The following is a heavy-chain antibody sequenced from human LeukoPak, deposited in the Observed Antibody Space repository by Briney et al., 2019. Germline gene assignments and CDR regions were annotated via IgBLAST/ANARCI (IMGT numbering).Heavy chain of an antibody. CDR3: ARARILTGYSPSDY. D-gene: IGHD3-9*01. CDR1: GGSFSGYY. V-gene: IGHV4-34*01. Sequence: SETLSLTCAVYGGSFSGYYWSWLRQPPGKGLEWLGEINHSGSTNYNPSLKSRVTISVDTSKNQFSLKLSSVTAADTAVHYCARARILTGYSPSDYWGQGTLVTVSS. J-gene: IGHJ4*02. CDR2: INHSGST.